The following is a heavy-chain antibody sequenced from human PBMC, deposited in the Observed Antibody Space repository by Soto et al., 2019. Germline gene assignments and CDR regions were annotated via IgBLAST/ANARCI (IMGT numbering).Heavy chain of an antibody. V-gene: IGHV4-59*01. CDR1: GGSISSNY. CDR3: ARGGDLGIFLYFDY. J-gene: IGHJ4*02. D-gene: IGHD3-3*01. Sequence: SETLSLTCTVSGGSISSNYWSWIGQPPGKGLEWIGYIYYSGSTNYNPSLKSRVSISVDTSKNQFSLNLTSVTAADTAVYYCARGGDLGIFLYFDYWGQGTLATVSS. CDR2: IYYSGST.